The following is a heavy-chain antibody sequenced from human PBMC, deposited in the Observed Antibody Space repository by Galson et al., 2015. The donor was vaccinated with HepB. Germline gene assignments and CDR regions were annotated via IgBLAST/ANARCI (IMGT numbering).Heavy chain of an antibody. D-gene: IGHD4-17*01. J-gene: IGHJ4*02. CDR1: GFTFSSYG. CDR3: AKGRSSDTGLRLEFDC. CDR2: ISYDGSNK. Sequence: SLRLSCAASGFTFSSYGMHWVRQAPGKGLEWVAVISYDGSNKYYADSVKGRFTISRDNSKNTVDLQLNSLRIEDTAVYYCAKGRSSDTGLRLEFDCWGQGTLVTVSS. V-gene: IGHV3-30*18.